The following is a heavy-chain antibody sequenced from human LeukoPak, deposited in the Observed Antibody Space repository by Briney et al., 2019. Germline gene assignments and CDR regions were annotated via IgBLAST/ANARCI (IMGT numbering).Heavy chain of an antibody. CDR3: VRYYDPPVGDAFDI. CDR1: GFRFGSDW. V-gene: IGHV3-7*01. CDR2: INPDGSEK. J-gene: IGHJ3*02. D-gene: IGHD3-16*01. Sequence: GSLRLSCAASGFRFGSDWMSWVRQAPGKGLGWVANINPDGSEKYYVDSVKGRFTISRDNDKNSLYLRLNSLRADDTAVYYCVRYYDPPVGDAFDIWGQGTLVTVSS.